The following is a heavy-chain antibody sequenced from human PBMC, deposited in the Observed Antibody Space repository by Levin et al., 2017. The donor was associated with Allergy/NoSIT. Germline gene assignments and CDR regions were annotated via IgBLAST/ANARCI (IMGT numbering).Heavy chain of an antibody. CDR1: GYTLTELS. CDR2: FAPEDGET. J-gene: IGHJ4*02. D-gene: IGHD6-19*01. Sequence: ASVKVSCKVSGYTLTELSIHWVRQPPGKGLEWMGGFAPEDGETIYAQKFQGRVTMTEDTSTDTAYMELSSLRSEDTAVYYCASERAGSGWYPLWGQGTLVTVSS. V-gene: IGHV1-24*01. CDR3: ASERAGSGWYPL.